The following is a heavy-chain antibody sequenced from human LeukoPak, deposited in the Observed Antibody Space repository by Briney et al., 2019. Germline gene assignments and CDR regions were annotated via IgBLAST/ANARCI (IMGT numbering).Heavy chain of an antibody. CDR3: ARDLYSSGFSDAFDI. V-gene: IGHV3-21*01. CDR2: ISSSSSYI. Sequence: GGSLRLSCAASGFTFSSYSMNWVRQAPGKGLEWVSSISSSSSYIYYADSVKGRFTISRDNAKNSLYLQMNSLRAEDTAVYYCARDLYSSGFSDAFDIWGQGTMVTVSS. D-gene: IGHD6-19*01. J-gene: IGHJ3*02. CDR1: GFTFSSYS.